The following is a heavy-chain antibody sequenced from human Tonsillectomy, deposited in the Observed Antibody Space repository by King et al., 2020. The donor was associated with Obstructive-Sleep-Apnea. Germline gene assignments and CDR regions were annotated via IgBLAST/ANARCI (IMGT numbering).Heavy chain of an antibody. Sequence: VRLVESGGGLVKPGGSLRLSCAASGFTFSIYTITWVRQAPGKGLECVSSISSSSTYIYYADSVKGRFTISRDNARHTLYLQVNSLRAEDTAVYSCARVAGYCSGSTICAFDYWGQGTLVTVSS. CDR1: GFTFSIYT. CDR3: ARVAGYCSGSTICAFDY. D-gene: IGHD2-15*01. CDR2: ISSSSTYI. J-gene: IGHJ4*02. V-gene: IGHV3-21*06.